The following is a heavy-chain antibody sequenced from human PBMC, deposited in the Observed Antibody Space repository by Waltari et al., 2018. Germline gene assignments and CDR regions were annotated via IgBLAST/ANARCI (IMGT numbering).Heavy chain of an antibody. CDR1: GVSINTSDYY. J-gene: IGHJ5*02. CDR2: VYYRATT. Sequence: QLQLQESGSGLVKPSETLSLTCTVSGVSINTSDYYWGWVRRPPGTGLERVGCVYYRATTYYNPSLRSRLTMSVDTSKKQFSRKLTSVTAADTAVYYCARHGYDFWTAPPGDPWGQGTLVTVSS. D-gene: IGHD3-3*01. V-gene: IGHV4-39*01. CDR3: ARHGYDFWTAPPGDP.